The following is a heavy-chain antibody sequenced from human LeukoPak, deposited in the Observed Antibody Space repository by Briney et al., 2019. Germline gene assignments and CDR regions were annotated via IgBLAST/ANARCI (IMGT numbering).Heavy chain of an antibody. CDR2: MNPNSGNT. CDR1: GYTFTSYD. V-gene: IGHV1-8*03. CDR3: ARSMVRGVILLDY. D-gene: IGHD3-10*01. J-gene: IGHJ4*02. Sequence: APVKVSCKASGYTFTSYDINWVRQATGQGLEWMGWMNPNSGNTGYAQKFQGRVTITRNTSISTAYMELSSLRSEDTAVYYCARSMVRGVILLDYWGQGTLVTVSS.